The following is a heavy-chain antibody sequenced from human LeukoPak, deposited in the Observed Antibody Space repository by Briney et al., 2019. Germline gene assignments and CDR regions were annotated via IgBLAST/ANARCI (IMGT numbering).Heavy chain of an antibody. CDR3: ARLWGDGYNLDY. J-gene: IGHJ4*02. CDR2: IYYRGRS. CDR1: GGSISSSNYY. Sequence: SETLSLTCTVSGGSISSSNYYWGWIRHPPGKGLEWIGSIYYRGRSYYNPSLKSRITLSVDMSKNQFSLRLSSVTAADTDVYYCARLWGDGYNLDYWGQGTLVTVSS. V-gene: IGHV4-39*01. D-gene: IGHD5-24*01.